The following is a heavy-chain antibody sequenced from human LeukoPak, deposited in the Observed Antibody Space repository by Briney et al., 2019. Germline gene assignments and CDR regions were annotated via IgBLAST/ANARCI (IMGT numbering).Heavy chain of an antibody. CDR3: AHWSSGGEFDY. V-gene: IGHV2-5*02. Sequence: SGPTLVKPTQTLTLTCTFSGFSRSTSGGGVGWIRQPPGKALEWLALSYWDDDKRYNPSLKSRLTTTKDTSKNQVVLTMTNMDPVDTATYYCAHWSSGGEFDYWGQGTLVTVSS. CDR1: GFSRSTSGGG. J-gene: IGHJ4*02. CDR2: SYWDDDK. D-gene: IGHD1-26*01.